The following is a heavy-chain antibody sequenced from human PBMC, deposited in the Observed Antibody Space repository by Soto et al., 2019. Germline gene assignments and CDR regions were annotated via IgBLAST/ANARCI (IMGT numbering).Heavy chain of an antibody. CDR3: ARALDGGATSYYGMDV. J-gene: IGHJ6*02. CDR2: IIPILGIA. CDR1: GGTFSSYT. Sequence: QVQLVQSGAEVKKPGSSVKVSCKASGGTFSSYTISWVRQAPGQGLEWMGRIIPILGIANYAQKFQGRVTITADKSTSTAYMELSSLRSEDTAVYYCARALDGGATSYYGMDVWGQGTTVTVSS. V-gene: IGHV1-69*02. D-gene: IGHD1-26*01.